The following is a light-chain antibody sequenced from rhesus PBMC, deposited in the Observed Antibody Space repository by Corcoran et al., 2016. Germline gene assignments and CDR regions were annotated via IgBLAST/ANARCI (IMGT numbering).Light chain of an antibody. CDR1: QSVRSF. Sequence: EIVMTQSPATLALSPGERATLSCRASQSVRSFLAWSQQKPGQAPRPLIYGASTRATGTPDRFSGRGSGTEVTLAISSLEPEDVGVYFCLQSTNWPTFGPGTKLEIK. CDR2: GAS. V-gene: IGKV3-24*03. CDR3: LQSTNWPT. J-gene: IGKJ3*01.